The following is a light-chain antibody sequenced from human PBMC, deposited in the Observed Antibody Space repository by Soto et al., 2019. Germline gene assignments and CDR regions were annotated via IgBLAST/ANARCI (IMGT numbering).Light chain of an antibody. CDR3: QKFNSCPFT. CDR1: QGIDNY. Sequence: DIQMTQSPSSLSASVGDRVTITCRASQGIDNYLAWYQQKPGKVPELLIYAASTLRSGVPSRFSGSGSGTDFTLAISSLQPEDVATYDCQKFNSCPFTFGPGTTVDIK. V-gene: IGKV1-27*01. CDR2: AAS. J-gene: IGKJ3*01.